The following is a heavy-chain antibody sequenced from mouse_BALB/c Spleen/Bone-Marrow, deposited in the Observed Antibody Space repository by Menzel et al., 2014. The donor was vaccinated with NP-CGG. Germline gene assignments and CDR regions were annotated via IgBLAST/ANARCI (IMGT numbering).Heavy chain of an antibody. CDR2: IWGGGST. D-gene: IGHD1-1*01. J-gene: IGHJ1*01. CDR1: GFSLTDYG. CDR3: AKLGRSYYYFDV. V-gene: IGHV2-6-5*01. Sequence: VKLVESGPGLVAPSQSLSNTCTVSGFSLTDYGVSWIRQPPGKGLEWLGVIWGGGSTYYNSALKSRLSISKDNSKSQVFLKMSSLQTVDTAMYYCAKLGRSYYYFDVWGAGTTVTVSS.